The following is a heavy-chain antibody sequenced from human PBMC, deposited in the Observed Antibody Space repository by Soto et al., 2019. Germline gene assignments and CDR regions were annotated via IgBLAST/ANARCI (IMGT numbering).Heavy chain of an antibody. D-gene: IGHD6-13*01. CDR1: GDSISSSSSY. CDR2: IYYSGNT. J-gene: IGHJ6*02. Sequence: PSATLSLSCSLSGDSISSSSSYWDWIRQPPGKGLEWIGSIYYSGNTYYNPSLKSRVTISVDTSKNQFSLKLSSVTAADTAVYYCASSNLAAAGFNYYPMDAWGRGTTVT. V-gene: IGHV4-39*07. CDR3: ASSNLAAAGFNYYPMDA.